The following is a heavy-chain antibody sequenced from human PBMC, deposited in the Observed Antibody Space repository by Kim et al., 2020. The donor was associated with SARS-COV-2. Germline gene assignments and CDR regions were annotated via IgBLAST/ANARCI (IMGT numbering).Heavy chain of an antibody. CDR3: AKGPVVAN. Sequence: GGSTYYADSVKGRFTSSGDNAKNTLHRQMSSLRAEDTAVYYCAKGPVVANWGQGTLVTVSS. D-gene: IGHD3-22*01. CDR2: GGST. V-gene: IGHV3-23*01. J-gene: IGHJ4*02.